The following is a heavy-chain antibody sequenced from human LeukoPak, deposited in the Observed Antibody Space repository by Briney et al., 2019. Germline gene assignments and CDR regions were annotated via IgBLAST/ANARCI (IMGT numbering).Heavy chain of an antibody. CDR3: AYLTRDY. CDR2: ISGSGGST. CDR1: GXTFSSYV. V-gene: IGHV3-23*01. D-gene: IGHD3-9*01. J-gene: IGHJ4*02. Sequence: GGSLRLSCAASGXTFSSYVMTWVRQAPGKGLEWVSVISGSGGSTYYADSVKGRFTISRDNSNNTLYLQMDSLRADDTAVYYCAYLTRDYWGQGTLVTVSS.